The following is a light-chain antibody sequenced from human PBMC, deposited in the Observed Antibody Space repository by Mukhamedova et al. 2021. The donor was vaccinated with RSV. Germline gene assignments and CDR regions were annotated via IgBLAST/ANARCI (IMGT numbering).Light chain of an antibody. CDR3: TSYAGDNNLV. V-gene: IGLV2-8*01. Sequence: GIPDRFSDSKSGNTASLTVSGLQADDEADYYCTSYAGDNNLVFGGGTKLTVL. J-gene: IGLJ3*02.